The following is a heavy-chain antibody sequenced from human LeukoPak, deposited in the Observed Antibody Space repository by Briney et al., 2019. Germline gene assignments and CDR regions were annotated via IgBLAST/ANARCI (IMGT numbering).Heavy chain of an antibody. CDR1: GGTFSSYT. CDR2: IIPILGIA. V-gene: IGHV1-69*02. CDR3: ASSFLGYCSSTSCYTFDYYGMDI. J-gene: IGHJ6*02. Sequence: SVKVSCKASGGTFSSYTISWVRQAPGQGLEWMGRIIPILGIANYAQKFQGRVTITADKSTSTAYMELSSLRSEDTAVYYCASSFLGYCSSTSCYTFDYYGMDIWGQGTTVTVSS. D-gene: IGHD2-2*02.